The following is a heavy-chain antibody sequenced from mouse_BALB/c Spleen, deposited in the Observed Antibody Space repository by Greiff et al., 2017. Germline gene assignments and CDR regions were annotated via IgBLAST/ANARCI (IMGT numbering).Heavy chain of an antibody. Sequence: DVMLVESGGGLVKPGGSLKLSCAASGFTFSSYAMSWVRQTPEKRLEWVASISSGGSTYYPDSVKGRFTISRDNARNILYLQMSSLRSEDTAMYYCARGRDYGFADYWGQGTTLTVSS. CDR3: ARGRDYGFADY. D-gene: IGHD1-2*01. CDR1: GFTFSSYA. CDR2: ISSGGST. V-gene: IGHV5-6-5*01. J-gene: IGHJ2*01.